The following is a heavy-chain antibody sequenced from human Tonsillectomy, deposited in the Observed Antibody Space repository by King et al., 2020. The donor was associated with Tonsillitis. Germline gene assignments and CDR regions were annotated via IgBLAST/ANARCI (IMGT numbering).Heavy chain of an antibody. Sequence: VQLVESGAEVKKPGASVKVSCKTSGYIFTDFYIHWVRQAPGQGLEWMGWINPNSGGTNYAQKFQGRVTMTRDTSITTAYMELSSLSSDDTAVYYCATDLPEAVPAYIFAYWAQGTLVTVSS. CDR1: GYIFTDFY. J-gene: IGHJ4*02. CDR3: ATDLPEAVPAYIFAY. D-gene: IGHD3-16*01. CDR2: INPNSGGT. V-gene: IGHV1-2*02.